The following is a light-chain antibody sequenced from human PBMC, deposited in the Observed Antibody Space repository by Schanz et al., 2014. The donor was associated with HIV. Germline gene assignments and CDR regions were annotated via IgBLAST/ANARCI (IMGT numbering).Light chain of an antibody. V-gene: IGKV3-15*01. CDR1: QSVSSSY. CDR3: QQNNNWPLT. J-gene: IGKJ4*01. CDR2: GAS. Sequence: EIVLTQSPGTLSLSPGERATLSCRASQSVSSSYLAWYQQKPGQAPRLLIYGASTRATGIPARFSASGSGTEFTLTISSLQSEDSAVYYCQQNNNWPLTFGGGTKVEIK.